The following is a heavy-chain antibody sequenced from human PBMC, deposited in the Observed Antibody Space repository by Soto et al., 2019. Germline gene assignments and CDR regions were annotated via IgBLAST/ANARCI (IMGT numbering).Heavy chain of an antibody. CDR2: INPNSSGT. CDR1: GYTFTGYY. CDR3: ARGRTGGDYDFWSGYHTDYYYYGMDV. D-gene: IGHD3-3*01. J-gene: IGHJ6*02. Sequence: GASVKVSCKASGYTFTGYYMHWVRQAPGQGLEWMGWINPNSSGTNYAQKFQGWVTMTRDTSISTAYMELSRLRSDDTAVYCCARGRTGGDYDFWSGYHTDYYYYGMDVWGQGTTVTVSS. V-gene: IGHV1-2*04.